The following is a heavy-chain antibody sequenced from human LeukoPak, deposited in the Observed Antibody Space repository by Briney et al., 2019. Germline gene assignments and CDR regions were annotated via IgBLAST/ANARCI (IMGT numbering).Heavy chain of an antibody. Sequence: SETLTLTCTVSGGSISSYYWSWIRQPAWKGLEWIGRIHTSGSTNYNPSLKSRVTMSVDTSKNQFSLKLTSVTAADTAVYYCARGAYGGNSLGAFDIWGQGTMVTVSS. CDR3: ARGAYGGNSLGAFDI. D-gene: IGHD4-23*01. V-gene: IGHV4-4*07. CDR1: GGSISSYY. J-gene: IGHJ3*02. CDR2: IHTSGST.